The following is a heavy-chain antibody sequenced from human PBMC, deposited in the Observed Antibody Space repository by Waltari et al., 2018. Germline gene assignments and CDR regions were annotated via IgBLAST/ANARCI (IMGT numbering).Heavy chain of an antibody. CDR1: GYFTSVGYY. Sequence: QVQLQESGPTLVKSSETLSLSCAVSGYFTSVGYYWGWVRQPPGKGLESLASIYRGTLSQSWSESYNPSLRSRLTISLDTARTVFSLKLTSVTAADTATYFCARLPYSNGGYYFDYWGQGIQVTVSS. V-gene: IGHV4-38-2*01. D-gene: IGHD4-4*01. J-gene: IGHJ4*02. CDR3: ARLPYSNGGYYFDY. CDR2: IYRGTLSQSWSE.